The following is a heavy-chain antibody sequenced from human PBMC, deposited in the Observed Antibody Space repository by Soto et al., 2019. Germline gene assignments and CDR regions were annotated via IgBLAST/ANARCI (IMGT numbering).Heavy chain of an antibody. V-gene: IGHV1-69*13. CDR1: GGTFSSYA. CDR2: IIPIFGTA. CDR3: ARRWLQFRGGWFDP. D-gene: IGHD5-12*01. J-gene: IGHJ5*02. Sequence: SVKVSCKASGGTFSSYAISWVRQAPGQGLEWMGGIIPIFGTANYARKFQGRVTITADESTSTAYMELSSLRSEDTAVYYCARRWLQFRGGWFDPWGQGTLVTVSS.